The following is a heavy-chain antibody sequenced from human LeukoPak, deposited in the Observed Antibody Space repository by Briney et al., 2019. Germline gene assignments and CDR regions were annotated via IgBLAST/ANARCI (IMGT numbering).Heavy chain of an antibody. CDR2: ISGSGGST. D-gene: IGHD3-3*01. Sequence: GGSLRLSCAASGFTLSSYAMSWVRQAPGKGLEWVSAISGSGGSTYYADSVKGRFTISRDNSKNTLYLQMNSLRAEDTAVYYCAKDNEEVWSGPKGLFDYWGQGTLVTVSS. J-gene: IGHJ4*02. V-gene: IGHV3-23*01. CDR1: GFTLSSYA. CDR3: AKDNEEVWSGPKGLFDY.